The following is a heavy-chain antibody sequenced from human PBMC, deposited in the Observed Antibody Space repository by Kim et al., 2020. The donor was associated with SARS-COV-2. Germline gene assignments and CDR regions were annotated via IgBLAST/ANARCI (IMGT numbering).Heavy chain of an antibody. V-gene: IGHV3-7*03. CDR1: GFSFSNSW. CDR2: ISPDGSHM. J-gene: IGHJ1*01. Sequence: GGSLRLSCAASGFSFSNSWVNWHRQAPGKGLEWVANISPDGSHMRYVVSLKGRITISRDEDKNSHYLQMDRPRVEDTAKYYCSALLGNSNYWGQGTLAT. CDR3: SALLGNSNY. D-gene: IGHD1-7*01.